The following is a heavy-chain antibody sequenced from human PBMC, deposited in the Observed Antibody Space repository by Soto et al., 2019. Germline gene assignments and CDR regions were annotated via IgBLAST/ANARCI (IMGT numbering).Heavy chain of an antibody. CDR2: KYHSGST. V-gene: IGHV4-38-2*01. J-gene: IGHJ4*02. CDR3: ARGVLGATPYFDY. Sequence: SETLSLTCAVSGYSISSDYYWGWIRQPPGKGLEWIASKYHSGSTYYNPSLKSRVTISVDTSKNQLSLKLSSVTAADTAVYYCARGVLGATPYFDYWGQGTLVTVSS. CDR1: GYSISSDYY. D-gene: IGHD1-26*01.